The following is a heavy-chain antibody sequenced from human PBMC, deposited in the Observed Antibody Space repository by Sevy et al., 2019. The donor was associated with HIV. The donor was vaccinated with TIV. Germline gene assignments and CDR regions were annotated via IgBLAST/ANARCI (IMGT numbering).Heavy chain of an antibody. V-gene: IGHV4-59*01. CDR1: GGSISSYY. D-gene: IGHD6-19*01. Sequence: SETLSLTCTVSGGSISSYYWSWIRQAPGKGLEWIGYIYYSGSTNYNPSLKRRVTISVDTSKNQFSLKLSSVTAADTAVYYCAREIAVAGTAFDIWGQGTMVTVSS. CDR2: IYYSGST. CDR3: AREIAVAGTAFDI. J-gene: IGHJ3*02.